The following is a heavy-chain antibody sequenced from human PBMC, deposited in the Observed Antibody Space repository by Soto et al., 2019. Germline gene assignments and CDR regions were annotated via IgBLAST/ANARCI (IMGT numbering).Heavy chain of an antibody. CDR2: ISSGSSYI. V-gene: IGHV3-21*04. D-gene: IGHD5-18*01. Sequence: GGSLRLSCAASGFTFSGYSMNWVRQAPGKGLEWVSSISSGSSYIYYADSVKGRFTISRDNAKNSLYLQMNSLRPEDTAFYYCAKLDRAYSYGYFDFWGQGALVTVSS. CDR1: GFTFSGYS. CDR3: AKLDRAYSYGYFDF. J-gene: IGHJ4*02.